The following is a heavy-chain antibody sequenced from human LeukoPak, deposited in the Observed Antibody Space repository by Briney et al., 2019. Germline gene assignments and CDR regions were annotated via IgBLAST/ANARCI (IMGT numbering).Heavy chain of an antibody. J-gene: IGHJ4*02. Sequence: PGRSLRLSCAASGFTFSSYAMRWVRQAPGKGLEWVAVISYDGSNKYYADSVKGRFTISRDNSKNTLYLQMNSLRAEDTAVYYCARDVTPRYWGQGTLVTVSS. V-gene: IGHV3-30-3*01. CDR1: GFTFSSYA. CDR2: ISYDGSNK. CDR3: ARDVTPRY.